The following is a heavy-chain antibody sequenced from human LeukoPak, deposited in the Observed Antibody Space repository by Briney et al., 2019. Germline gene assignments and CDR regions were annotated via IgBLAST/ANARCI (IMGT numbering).Heavy chain of an antibody. J-gene: IGHJ3*02. CDR3: ARLTYYDFWSGYYIDAFDI. CDR1: GGSIGSNNYY. Sequence: SETLSLTCTVSGGSIGSNNYYWGWIRQPPGKGLEWIGYIYYSGSTNYNPSLKSRVTISVDTSKNQFSLKLSSVTAADTAVYYCARLTYYDFWSGYYIDAFDIWGQGTMVTVSS. V-gene: IGHV4-61*05. CDR2: IYYSGST. D-gene: IGHD3-3*01.